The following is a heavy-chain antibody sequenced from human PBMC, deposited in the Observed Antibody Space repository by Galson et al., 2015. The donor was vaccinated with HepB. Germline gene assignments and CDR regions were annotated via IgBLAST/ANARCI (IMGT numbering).Heavy chain of an antibody. J-gene: IGHJ4*02. V-gene: IGHV3-30*18. D-gene: IGHD6-13*01. Sequence: SLRLSCAASGFTFGSYGMHWVRQAPGKGLEWVAVISFDGGNKYYADSVKGRFTISRDNSRNTLYLQMKSLRAEDTAVYYCAKARIAAAGMDYWGQETLVTVSS. CDR3: AKARIAAAGMDY. CDR1: GFTFGSYG. CDR2: ISFDGGNK.